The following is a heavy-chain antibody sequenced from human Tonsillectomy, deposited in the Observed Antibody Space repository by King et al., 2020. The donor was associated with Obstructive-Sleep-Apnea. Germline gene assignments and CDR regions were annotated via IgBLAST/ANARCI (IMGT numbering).Heavy chain of an antibody. Sequence: VQLVESGGVVVQPGGSLRLSCAASGFTFDDYAMHWVRQAPGKGLEWVSLISWDGGSTYYLDSVRGRFTISRDNRKNSLYLQMNSLRAEDTALYYCAKDIGGGSPNYFDYWGQGTLVTVSS. D-gene: IGHD3-3*01. CDR2: ISWDGGST. CDR1: GFTFDDYA. V-gene: IGHV3-43D*03. J-gene: IGHJ4*02. CDR3: AKDIGGGSPNYFDY.